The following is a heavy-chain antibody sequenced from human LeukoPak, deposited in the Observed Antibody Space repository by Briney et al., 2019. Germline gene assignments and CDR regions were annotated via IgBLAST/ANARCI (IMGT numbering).Heavy chain of an antibody. CDR3: TRGSPTVSAGYN. CDR2: VYTDGRT. J-gene: IGHJ4*02. V-gene: IGHV3-53*01. D-gene: IGHD1-1*01. Sequence: PGDSLRLSCAASGFTVNRDYMSWVRQSPGKGLEWVSVVYTDGRTFYADSVKGRFTISRDDSKNTVFLQMNSLRAEDTAIYFCTRGSPTVSAGYNWGRGTVVTVSS. CDR1: GFTVNRDY.